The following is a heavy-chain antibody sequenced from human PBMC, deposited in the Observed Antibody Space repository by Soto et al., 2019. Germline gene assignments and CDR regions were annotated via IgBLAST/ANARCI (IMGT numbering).Heavy chain of an antibody. J-gene: IGHJ4*02. V-gene: IGHV3-23*01. CDR2: VSATAGTT. Sequence: GGSLRLSCAASGSTFSSYAMSWVRQAPGKGLEWVSLVSATAGTTYYTDSVKGRFTISRDNSRNTVYLQMNSLRADDTAVYYCAKDRLAGGFDYWGQGTLVTVSS. CDR1: GSTFSSYA. CDR3: AKDRLAGGFDY. D-gene: IGHD3-16*01.